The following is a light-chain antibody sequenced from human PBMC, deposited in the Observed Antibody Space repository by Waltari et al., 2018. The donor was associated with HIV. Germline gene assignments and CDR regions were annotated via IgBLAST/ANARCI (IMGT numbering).Light chain of an antibody. CDR2: DAS. Sequence: AIQLTQSPSSLSASIGDRVTITCRASQGMSSSLAWDQQKPGNVPKLLIYDASTLESGVPSRFSGSGSGTDFTLTISYLRPEDVATYYCQQFHTYPRTFGPGTKVDIK. CDR1: QGMSSS. J-gene: IGKJ3*01. V-gene: IGKV1-13*02. CDR3: QQFHTYPRT.